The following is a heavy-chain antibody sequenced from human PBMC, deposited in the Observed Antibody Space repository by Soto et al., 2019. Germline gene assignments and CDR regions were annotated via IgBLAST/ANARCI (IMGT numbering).Heavy chain of an antibody. D-gene: IGHD5-12*01. Sequence: ASVKVSCKASGYTSTGYYMHWVRQAPGQGLEWMGWINPNTGVTNYAQKFQGRVTMTRDTSISTAYMELSRLRSDDTAMYYCARDLRSGYDTYFDYSGQGTLVTVSS. J-gene: IGHJ4*02. CDR2: INPNTGVT. V-gene: IGHV1-2*02. CDR3: ARDLRSGYDTYFDY. CDR1: GYTSTGYY.